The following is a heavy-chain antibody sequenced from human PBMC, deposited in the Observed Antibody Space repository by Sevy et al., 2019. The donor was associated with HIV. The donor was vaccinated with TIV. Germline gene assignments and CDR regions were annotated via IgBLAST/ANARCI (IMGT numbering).Heavy chain of an antibody. Sequence: GGSLRLSCAGSGFNFNNYSMNWVRQAPGKRLEWVSYISSTSRTKYYEESVKGRFTISRDNAKNTLYLQMNSLRAEDTAVYYCAREFNYYGSRDYFDYWGQGTLVTVSS. V-gene: IGHV3-48*01. J-gene: IGHJ4*02. D-gene: IGHD3-10*01. CDR1: GFNFNNYS. CDR3: AREFNYYGSRDYFDY. CDR2: ISSTSRTK.